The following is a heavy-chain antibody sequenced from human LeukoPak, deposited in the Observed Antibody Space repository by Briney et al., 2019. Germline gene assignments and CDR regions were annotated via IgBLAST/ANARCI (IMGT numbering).Heavy chain of an antibody. V-gene: IGHV3-21*01. CDR1: GFTFSSYS. Sequence: GGSLRLSCAASGFTFSSYSMNWVRQAPGKGLEWVSSISSSSSYIYYADSVKGRFTISRDNAKNSLYLQMNSLRAEDTAVYYCAREPVSIYYYYYMDVWSKGTTVTVSS. CDR2: ISSSSSYI. CDR3: AREPVSIYYYYYMDV. J-gene: IGHJ6*03. D-gene: IGHD1-14*01.